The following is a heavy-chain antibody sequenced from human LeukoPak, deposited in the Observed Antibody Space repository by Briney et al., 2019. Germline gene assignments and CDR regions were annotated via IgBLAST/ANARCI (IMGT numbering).Heavy chain of an antibody. V-gene: IGHV3-23*01. CDR3: AKDGWLLNYFDY. CDR2: ISDSGGST. Sequence: GGSLRLSCAASGFTFDDYAMHWVRQAPGKGLEWVSAISDSGGSTYYADSVKGRFTISRDNSKNTLYLQMDSLRAEDTAVYYCAKDGWLLNYFDYWGQGTLVTVSS. D-gene: IGHD5-12*01. J-gene: IGHJ4*02. CDR1: GFTFDDYA.